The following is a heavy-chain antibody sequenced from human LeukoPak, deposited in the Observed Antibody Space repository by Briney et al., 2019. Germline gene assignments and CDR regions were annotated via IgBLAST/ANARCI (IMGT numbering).Heavy chain of an antibody. Sequence: GGSLRLSCAASGFTFSSYSMNWVRQAPGKGLEWVSSISSSSSYIYYADSVKGRFTISRDNAKNSLYLQMNSLRAEDTAVYYCARPPIFGVVINNWFDPWGQGTMVTVSS. CDR2: ISSSSSYI. CDR3: ARPPIFGVVINNWFDP. J-gene: IGHJ5*02. CDR1: GFTFSSYS. D-gene: IGHD3-3*01. V-gene: IGHV3-21*01.